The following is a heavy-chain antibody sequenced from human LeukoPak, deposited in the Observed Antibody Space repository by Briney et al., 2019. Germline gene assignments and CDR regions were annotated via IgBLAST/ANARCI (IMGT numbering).Heavy chain of an antibody. CDR1: GGSISSYY. CDR2: IYYSGST. CDR3: TRGYYYYYGMDV. J-gene: IGHJ6*02. V-gene: IGHV4-59*01. Sequence: PLETLSLTCTVSGGSISSYYWSWIRQPPGKGLEWIGYIYYSGSTNYNPSLKSRVTISVDTSKNQFSLKLGSVTAADTAVYYCTRGYYYYYGMDVWGQGTTVTVSS.